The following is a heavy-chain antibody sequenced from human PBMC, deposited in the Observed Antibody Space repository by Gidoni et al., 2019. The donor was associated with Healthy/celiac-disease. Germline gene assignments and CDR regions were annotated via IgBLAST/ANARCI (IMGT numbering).Heavy chain of an antibody. Sequence: QVQLQASGPGLVKPSETLSITCTVSGGSISSYYWSWIRQPAGKGLEWIGRIYTRGGTNSNPSLKSRVTMSVDTSKNQFSLKLSSVTAADTAVYYCARSGGVAARFDPWGQGTLVTVSS. CDR3: ARSGGVAARFDP. CDR2: IYTRGGT. V-gene: IGHV4-4*07. J-gene: IGHJ5*02. D-gene: IGHD2-15*01. CDR1: GGSISSYY.